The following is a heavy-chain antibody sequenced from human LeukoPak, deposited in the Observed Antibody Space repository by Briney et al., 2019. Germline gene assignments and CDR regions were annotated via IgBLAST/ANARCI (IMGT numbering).Heavy chain of an antibody. CDR3: ARPRGYSYGYGGPFDY. V-gene: IGHV1-69*13. CDR2: IIPIFGTA. D-gene: IGHD5-18*01. J-gene: IGHJ4*02. CDR1: GGTFSSYA. Sequence: ASVKVSCKASGGTFSSYAISWVRQAPGHGLEWMGGIIPIFGTANYAQKFQGRVTITADESTSTAYMELSSLRSEDTAVYYCARPRGYSYGYGGPFDYWGQGTLVTVSS.